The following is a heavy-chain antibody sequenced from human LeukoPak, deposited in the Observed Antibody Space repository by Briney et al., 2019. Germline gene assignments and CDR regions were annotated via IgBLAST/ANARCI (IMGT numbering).Heavy chain of an antibody. D-gene: IGHD1-1*01. CDR1: GGSISSGSYY. V-gene: IGHV4-61*02. CDR3: ARDAQPGKGDY. CDR2: IYTSGST. Sequence: SQTLSLTCTVSGGSISSGSYYWSWIRQPAGKGLEWIGRIYTSGSTNYNPSLKSRVTISVDTSKNQFSLKLSSVTAADTAVYYCARDAQPGKGDYWGQGTLVTVSS. J-gene: IGHJ4*02.